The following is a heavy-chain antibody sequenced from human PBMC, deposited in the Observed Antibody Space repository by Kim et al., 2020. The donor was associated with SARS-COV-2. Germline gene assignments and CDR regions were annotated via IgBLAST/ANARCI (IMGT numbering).Heavy chain of an antibody. V-gene: IGHV5-51*01. CDR3: TRGYTLGYCSGGSCYPFDY. Sequence: GESLKISCKGSGYSFTSYWIGWVRQMPGKGLEWMGIIYPGDSDTRYSPSFQGQVSISADKSITTAYLQWISLKASDTAMYYCTRGYTLGYCSGGSCYPFDYWGQGTLVTVSS. J-gene: IGHJ4*02. D-gene: IGHD2-15*01. CDR1: GYSFTSYW. CDR2: IYPGDSDT.